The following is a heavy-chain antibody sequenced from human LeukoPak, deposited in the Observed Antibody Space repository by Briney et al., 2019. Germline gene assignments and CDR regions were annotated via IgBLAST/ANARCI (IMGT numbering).Heavy chain of an antibody. CDR3: ARGRYDSSGYTY. J-gene: IGHJ4*02. Sequence: PGGSLRLSCAASGFTFSSYEMNWVRQAPGKGLEWVSYISSSGSTIYCADSVKGRFTISRDNAKNSLYLQMNSLRAEDTAVYYCARGRYDSSGYTYWGQGTLVTVSS. V-gene: IGHV3-48*03. CDR2: ISSSGSTI. D-gene: IGHD3-22*01. CDR1: GFTFSSYE.